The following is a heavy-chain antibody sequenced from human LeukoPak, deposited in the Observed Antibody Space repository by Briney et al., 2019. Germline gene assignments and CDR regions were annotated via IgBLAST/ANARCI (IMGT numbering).Heavy chain of an antibody. J-gene: IGHJ4*02. CDR1: GFTFSTYW. Sequence: GGSLRLSCAASGFTFSTYWMSWVRQAPGKGLEWVANINQDGSQKRYVDSVQGRFTISGDNTKNSLFLQMNSLRAEDTAVYYCARLKDDVTKLDYWGQGTLVTVSS. CDR2: INQDGSQK. D-gene: IGHD2-8*01. CDR3: ARLKDDVTKLDY. V-gene: IGHV3-7*01.